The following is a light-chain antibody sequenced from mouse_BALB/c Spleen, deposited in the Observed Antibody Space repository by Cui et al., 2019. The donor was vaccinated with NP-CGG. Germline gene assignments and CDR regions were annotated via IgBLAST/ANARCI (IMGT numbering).Light chain of an antibody. V-gene: IGLV1*01. J-gene: IGLJ1*01. CDR1: TGAVTTSNY. CDR2: GTN. CDR3: VLWYSNHWV. Sequence: VVTQESTLTTSPGETVTLTCRSSTGAVTTSNYANWVQEKPDHLFTGLIGGTNNRAPGVPARFSGSLIGDKAALTITGAQTEDEAIYFCVLWYSNHWVFGGGTKLTVL.